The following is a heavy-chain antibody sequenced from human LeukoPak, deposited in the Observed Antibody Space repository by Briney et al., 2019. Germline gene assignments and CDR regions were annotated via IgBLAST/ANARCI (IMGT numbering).Heavy chain of an antibody. CDR1: GFTFSSYA. V-gene: IGHV3-23*01. J-gene: IGHJ6*03. CDR2: ISGSGGST. CDR3: AKDAAGDYYYYYMDV. D-gene: IGHD6-13*01. Sequence: GGSLRLSCAASGFTFSSYAMSWVRQAPGKGLEWVSAISGSGGSTYYADSAKGRFTISRDNSKNTLYLQMNSLRAEDTAVYYCAKDAAGDYYYYYMDVWGKGTTVTVSS.